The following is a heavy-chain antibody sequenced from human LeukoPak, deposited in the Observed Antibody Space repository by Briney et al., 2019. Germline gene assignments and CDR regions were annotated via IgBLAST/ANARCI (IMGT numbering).Heavy chain of an antibody. CDR3: ARHGVRQWLANWFDP. V-gene: IGHV4-4*07. D-gene: IGHD6-19*01. Sequence: SETLSLTCTVSGGSLWSFYWSWVRQPAGKGLEWIGRLYNNGSTNYSPSLKSRVIMSFDPSKNQFSLKLNSVTAADTAVYYCARHGVRQWLANWFDPWGQGTLVTVSS. CDR2: LYNNGST. J-gene: IGHJ5*02. CDR1: GGSLWSFY.